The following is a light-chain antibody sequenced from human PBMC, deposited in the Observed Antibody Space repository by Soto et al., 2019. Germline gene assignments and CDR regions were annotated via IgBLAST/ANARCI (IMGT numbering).Light chain of an antibody. J-gene: IGLJ2*01. V-gene: IGLV6-57*02. CDR3: QSYDSSNQNVV. CDR1: SGSIASNY. CDR2: EDN. Sequence: LTQPASVSGSPGQSITISCTGSSGSIASNYVQWYQQRPGSAPTTVIYEDNQRPSGVPDRFSGSIDSSSNSASLTISGLKTEDEADYYCQSYDSSNQNVVFGGGTKLTVL.